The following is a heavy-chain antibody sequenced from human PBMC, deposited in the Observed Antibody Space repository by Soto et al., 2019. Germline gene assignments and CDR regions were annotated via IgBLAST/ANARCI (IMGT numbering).Heavy chain of an antibody. D-gene: IGHD3-22*01. J-gene: IGHJ4*02. CDR2: IIPIFGTA. CDR3: ARTRYYYDSSGYYYFDY. CDR1: GGTFSSYA. V-gene: IGHV1-69*13. Sequence: SVKVSCKASGGTFSSYAISWVRQAPGQGLEWMGGIIPIFGTANYAQKFQGRVTITADESTSTAYMELSSLRSADTAVYYCARTRYYYDSSGYYYFDYWGQGTLVTVSS.